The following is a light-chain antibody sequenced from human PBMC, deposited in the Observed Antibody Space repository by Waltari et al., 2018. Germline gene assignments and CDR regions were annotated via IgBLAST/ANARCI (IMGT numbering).Light chain of an antibody. V-gene: IGLV2-23*02. Sequence: QSALTQPASVSGSPGQSITISFTGTSSDVGSFNLVSWYQPHPNKAPKLMIYQVSKRPSGLSNRFSGSKSGNTASLTISVLQAEDEAEYYCCSYGGSSTFVIFGGGTKLTVL. CDR2: QVS. CDR1: SSDVGSFNL. J-gene: IGLJ2*01. CDR3: CSYGGSSTFVI.